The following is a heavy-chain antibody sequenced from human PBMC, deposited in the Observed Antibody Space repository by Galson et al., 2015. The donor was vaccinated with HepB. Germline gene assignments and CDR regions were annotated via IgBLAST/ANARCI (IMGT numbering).Heavy chain of an antibody. V-gene: IGHV3-23*01. J-gene: IGHJ5*02. CDR2: INTNGGST. CDR3: AQDRRSSGMYGWFDP. Sequence: SLRLSCAASGFTFSSYAMSWVRQAPGKGLERVSSINTNGGSTYYADSVKGRFTISRDNSRNSLYLQMNSLRDEDTALYYCAQDRRSSGMYGWFDPWGQGTLVTVSS. D-gene: IGHD6-19*01. CDR1: GFTFSSYA.